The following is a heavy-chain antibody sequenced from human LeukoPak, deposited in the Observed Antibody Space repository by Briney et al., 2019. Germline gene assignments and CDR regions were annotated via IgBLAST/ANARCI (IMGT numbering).Heavy chain of an antibody. Sequence: GGSLRLSCAASGFTFSSYAMSWVRQAPGKGLEWVSAISGSGGSTYYADSVRGRFTISRDNSKNTLYLQMNSPRAEDTAVYYCATSTTIYWYFDLWGRGTLVTVSS. CDR2: ISGSGGST. V-gene: IGHV3-23*01. J-gene: IGHJ2*01. CDR1: GFTFSSYA. D-gene: IGHD1-7*01. CDR3: ATSTTIYWYFDL.